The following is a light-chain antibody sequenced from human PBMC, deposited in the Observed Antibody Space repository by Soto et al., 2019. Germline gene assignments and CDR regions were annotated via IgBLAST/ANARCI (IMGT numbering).Light chain of an antibody. Sequence: EIVLTQSPATLSLSPGERATLSCRASQSVSSYLAWYQQKPGQAPRLLIYDASNTDTGNPARFSGSGTGTDLTLTNSSLEPEEFAVDYCQQRSNWLYTFDPRTNVDIK. J-gene: IGKJ3*01. CDR2: DAS. CDR1: QSVSSY. V-gene: IGKV3-11*01. CDR3: QQRSNWLYT.